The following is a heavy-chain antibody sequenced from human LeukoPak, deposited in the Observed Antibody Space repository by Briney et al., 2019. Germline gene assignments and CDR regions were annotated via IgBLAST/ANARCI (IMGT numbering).Heavy chain of an antibody. CDR2: ISPDGSRT. CDR3: ARVSSLWSFDY. J-gene: IGHJ4*02. D-gene: IGHD3-10*01. Sequence: GGSLRLSCAASGFTFSTHWMHWVRQTPARGLVWVPRISPDGSRTAYADSVKDRFTTSRDNDRDTLDVPVNGLGAEDTAVYYCARVSSLWSFDYWGQGTLVTVSS. CDR1: GFTFSTHW. V-gene: IGHV3-74*01.